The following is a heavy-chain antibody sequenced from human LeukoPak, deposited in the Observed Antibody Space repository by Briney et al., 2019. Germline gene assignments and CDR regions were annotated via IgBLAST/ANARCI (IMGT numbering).Heavy chain of an antibody. Sequence: SETLSLTCTVSGGSISDYYWNWIRQPPGKGLEWIGYIYYSGSTTYNPSLKSRVTMSVDTARNQFSLKLRSVTAADTAVYYCARGDFCSKSNCYLRPMDVWGKGTTVTVSS. V-gene: IGHV4-59*01. CDR3: ARGDFCSKSNCYLRPMDV. CDR1: GGSISDYY. D-gene: IGHD3-3*01. J-gene: IGHJ6*03. CDR2: IYYSGST.